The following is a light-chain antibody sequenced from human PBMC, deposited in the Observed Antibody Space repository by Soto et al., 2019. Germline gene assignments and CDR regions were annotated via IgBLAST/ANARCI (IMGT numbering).Light chain of an antibody. Sequence: EIVLTQSPGTLSLSPGERATLSCRASRSVSSSDLAWYQQKPGQAPRLLIYAASSRATGIPDRFSGGGSGTDFTLTISRLEPEDFAVYYCHQYGISPRTFGPGTKVEIK. CDR2: AAS. CDR3: HQYGISPRT. V-gene: IGKV3-20*01. CDR1: RSVSSSD. J-gene: IGKJ1*01.